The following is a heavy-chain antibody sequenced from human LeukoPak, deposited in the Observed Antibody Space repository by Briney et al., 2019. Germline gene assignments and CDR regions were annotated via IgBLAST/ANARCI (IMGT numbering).Heavy chain of an antibody. CDR1: GYTFTGYY. CDR2: MNPNSGNT. CDR3: ARGGLRGYSYGSGVDY. V-gene: IGHV1-8*02. J-gene: IGHJ4*02. Sequence: ASVKVSCKASGYTFTGYYMHWARQAPGQGLEWMGWMNPNSGNTGYAQKFQGRVTMTRNTSISTAYMELSSLRSEDTAVYYCARGGLRGYSYGSGVDYWGQGTLVTVSS. D-gene: IGHD5-18*01.